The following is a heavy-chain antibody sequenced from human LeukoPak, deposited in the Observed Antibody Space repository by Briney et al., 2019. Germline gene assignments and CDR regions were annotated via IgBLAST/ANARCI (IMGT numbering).Heavy chain of an antibody. CDR3: ASRSRNCSSTSCHIFDY. CDR1: GYSFTSYG. V-gene: IGHV1-18*01. CDR2: ISAYNGNT. Sequence: ASVKVSCKASGYSFTSYGISWVRQAPGQGREWMGWISAYNGNTNYAQKLQGRVTMSTDTSTSTAYMELRSLRSVDTAEYDCASRSRNCSSTSCHIFDYWGWGTLVTVSS. J-gene: IGHJ4*02. D-gene: IGHD2-2*01.